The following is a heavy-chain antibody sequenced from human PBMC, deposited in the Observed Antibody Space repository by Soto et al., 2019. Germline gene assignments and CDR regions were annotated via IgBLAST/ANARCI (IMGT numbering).Heavy chain of an antibody. J-gene: IGHJ6*02. Sequence: QVQLVQSGAEVKKPGASVKVSCKASGYTFTGYYMHWVRQAPGQGLEWMGWINPNSGGTNYAQKFQGWVTMTRDTSISTPYRELSRLRSDDTAVYYCARELVINDGGSYYYSMDVWGQGTTVTVSS. CDR1: GYTFTGYY. D-gene: IGHD3-9*01. CDR3: ARELVINDGGSYYYSMDV. V-gene: IGHV1-2*04. CDR2: INPNSGGT.